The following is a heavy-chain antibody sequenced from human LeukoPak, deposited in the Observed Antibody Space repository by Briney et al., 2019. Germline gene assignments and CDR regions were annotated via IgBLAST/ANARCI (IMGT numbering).Heavy chain of an antibody. CDR2: INPNSGGT. Sequence: GASVKVSCKASGYTFTGYYMHWVRQAPGQGLEWMGWINPNSGGTNYAQKFQGRVTMTRDTSISTAYMELSRLGSDDTAVYYCARESFLEWLSGYVMDVWGQGTTATASS. CDR1: GYTFTGYY. CDR3: ARESFLEWLSGYVMDV. J-gene: IGHJ6*02. V-gene: IGHV1-2*02. D-gene: IGHD3-3*01.